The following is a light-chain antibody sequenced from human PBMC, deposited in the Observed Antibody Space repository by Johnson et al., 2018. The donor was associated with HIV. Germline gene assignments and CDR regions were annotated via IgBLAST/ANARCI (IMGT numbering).Light chain of an antibody. Sequence: QSVLTQPPSMSAAPGQKVTISCSGSSSNIGNNYVSWYQQLPGTAPKLLIYDNDKRPSGIPDRFSASKSDTSATLGITGLQTGDEANYYCGTWDVGLSIYVFGTGTGVTGL. J-gene: IGLJ1*01. CDR1: SSNIGNNY. CDR3: GTWDVGLSIYV. V-gene: IGLV1-51*01. CDR2: DND.